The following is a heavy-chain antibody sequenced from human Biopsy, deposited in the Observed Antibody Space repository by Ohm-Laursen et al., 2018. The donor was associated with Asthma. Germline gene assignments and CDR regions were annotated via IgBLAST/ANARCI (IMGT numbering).Heavy chain of an antibody. J-gene: IGHJ4*02. V-gene: IGHV1-69*13. D-gene: IGHD2-2*01. CDR3: ARKAGSCISRTCYSLDF. Sequence: TSVKVSCKSLGGTFNTYVIGWVRQAPGQGLEWMGGTNSVFGTTTYPQKFQDRVTITADDSTSTVYMELSSLRSEDTAGYYCARKAGSCISRTCYSLDFWGQGTLVTVSS. CDR2: TNSVFGTT. CDR1: GGTFNTYV.